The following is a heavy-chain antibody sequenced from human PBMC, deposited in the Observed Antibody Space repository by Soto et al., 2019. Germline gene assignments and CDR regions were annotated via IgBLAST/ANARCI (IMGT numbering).Heavy chain of an antibody. J-gene: IGHJ4*02. CDR3: ARLGSLLQTIDC. CDR1: GYTFTNYW. V-gene: IGHV5-51*01. Sequence: PGESLKISCQTSGYTFTNYWIGWVRHMPGRGLEWMGLIFPRDSDTRYNSSFEGQVTISSDRSIATAYLQWTSLKASDTAIYFCARLGSLLQTIDCWGQGSPVTVSS. CDR2: IFPRDSDT. D-gene: IGHD4-4*01.